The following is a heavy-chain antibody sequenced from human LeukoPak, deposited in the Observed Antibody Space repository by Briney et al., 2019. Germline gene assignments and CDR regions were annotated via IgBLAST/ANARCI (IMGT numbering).Heavy chain of an antibody. V-gene: IGHV3-21*01. Sequence: PGGSLRLSCAASGFTFSSYSMNWVRQAPGKGLEWVSSISSSSSYLYYADSVKGRFTISRDNAKNSLYLQMNSLRAEDTAVYYCARVDKNRASDYWGQGTLVTVSS. J-gene: IGHJ4*02. D-gene: IGHD2-2*03. CDR2: ISSSSSYL. CDR1: GFTFSSYS. CDR3: ARVDKNRASDY.